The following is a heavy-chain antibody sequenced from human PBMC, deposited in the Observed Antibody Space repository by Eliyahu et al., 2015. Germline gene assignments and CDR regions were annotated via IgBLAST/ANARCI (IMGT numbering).Heavy chain of an antibody. J-gene: IGHJ4*02. CDR1: GCSISSSSXX. CDR2: IXYSGST. V-gene: IGHV4-39*01. D-gene: IGHD2-15*01. CDR3: ARQTGYCSGGSCATFDY. Sequence: QLQLQESGPGLVKPSEXLSLTCTVSGCSISSSSXXWGWIXQPPGKGLEXIGSIXYSGSTYYNPSLKSRVTISVDTSKNQFSLKLSSVTAADTAVYYCARQTGYCSGGSCATFDYWGQGTLVTVSS.